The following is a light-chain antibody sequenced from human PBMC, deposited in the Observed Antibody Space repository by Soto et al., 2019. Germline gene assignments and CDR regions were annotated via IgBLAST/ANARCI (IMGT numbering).Light chain of an antibody. CDR1: SSDVGNYNR. CDR2: DVT. V-gene: IGLV2-18*02. CDR3: SSYTSSDTYV. J-gene: IGLJ1*01. Sequence: QSALTQPPSVSGSPGQSVAISCTGTSSDVGNYNRVSWYQQPPGTAPKLMIYDVTNRPSGVPDRFSGSKSGNTASLTISGLQADDDADYYCSSYTSSDTYVFGIGTKLSVL.